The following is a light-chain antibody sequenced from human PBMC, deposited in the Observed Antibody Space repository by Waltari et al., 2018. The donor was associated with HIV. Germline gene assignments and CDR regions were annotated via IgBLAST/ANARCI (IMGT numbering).Light chain of an antibody. CDR1: QNILYNSNNKNY. CDR3: QQYYSTPFT. V-gene: IGKV4-1*01. CDR2: WAS. Sequence: DSVMTQSPDSLAVSLGERATINCKSSQNILYNSNNKNYLAWYQQKPGQPPKLLIYWASTRESGVPDRFSGSGSGTDFTLTISSLQAEDVAVYYCQQYYSTPFTFGPGTKAEIK. J-gene: IGKJ3*01.